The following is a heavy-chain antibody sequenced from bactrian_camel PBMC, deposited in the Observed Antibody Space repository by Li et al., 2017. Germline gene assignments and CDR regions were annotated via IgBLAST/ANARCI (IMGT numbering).Heavy chain of an antibody. V-gene: IGHV3S39*01. D-gene: IGHD2*01. CDR2: IYFGGGQT. CDR1: GYTYSSNC. CDR3: ARSQHPGRWYRTIDFDT. Sequence: HVQLVESGGGSVQPGGSLRLSCDASGYTYSSNCTGWFRQAPGKEREGVAFIYFGGGQTYYADSVKGRFTISQDNAKNTVYLQMNSLKPEDTAVYYCARSQHPGRWYRTIDFDTYGRGTQVTVS. J-gene: IGHJ6*01.